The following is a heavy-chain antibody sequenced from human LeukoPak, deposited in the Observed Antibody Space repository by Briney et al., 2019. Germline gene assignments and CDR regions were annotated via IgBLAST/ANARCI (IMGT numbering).Heavy chain of an antibody. CDR1: GYTLTELS. CDR3: ATDISYYDSRDYYGMDV. Sequence: GASVKVSCKVSGYTLTELSMHWVRQAPGKGLEWMGGFDPEDGETIYAQRFQGRVTMTEDTSTDTAYMELSSLRSEDTAVYYCATDISYYDSRDYYGMDVWGQGTTVTVSS. D-gene: IGHD3-22*01. J-gene: IGHJ6*02. CDR2: FDPEDGET. V-gene: IGHV1-24*01.